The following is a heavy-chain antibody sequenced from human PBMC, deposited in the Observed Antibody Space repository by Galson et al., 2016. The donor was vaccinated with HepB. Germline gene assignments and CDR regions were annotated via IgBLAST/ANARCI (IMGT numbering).Heavy chain of an antibody. V-gene: IGHV3-48*04. J-gene: IGHJ6*02. CDR2: ITSRSTAI. CDR3: AREGTGSSSFIYYYYCMDV. CDR1: GFTLSSYS. Sequence: SLRLSCAASGFTLSSYSMNWVRQTPGKGLEWVSYITSRSTAIYYADSVKGRFTISRDNARNSLYLQMNSLKAEDTAVYYCAREGTGSSSFIYYYYCMDVWGQGTTVTVSS. D-gene: IGHD6-13*01.